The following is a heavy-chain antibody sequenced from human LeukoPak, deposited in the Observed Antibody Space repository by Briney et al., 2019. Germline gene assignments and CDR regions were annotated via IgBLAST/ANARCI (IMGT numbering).Heavy chain of an antibody. V-gene: IGHV4-59*01. CDR1: GGSISSYY. Sequence: SETPSLTCTVSGGSISSYYWSWIRQPPGKGLEWIGYIYYSGSTNYNPSLKSRVTISVDTSKNQFSLKLSSVTAADTAVYYCARVARWFGELINAFDIWGQGTMVTVSS. D-gene: IGHD3-10*01. CDR2: IYYSGST. CDR3: ARVARWFGELINAFDI. J-gene: IGHJ3*02.